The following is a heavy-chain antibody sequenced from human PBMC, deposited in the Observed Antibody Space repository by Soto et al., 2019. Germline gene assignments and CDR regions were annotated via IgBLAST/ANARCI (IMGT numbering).Heavy chain of an antibody. V-gene: IGHV4-39*01. Sequence: SETLSLTCTVSGDSLRSSYHYWGWIRQSPGKGLEWIGSIYYTGNTYYNPSLKSRVSISVDMATNEISLRLRAESVADTAVYYCVRFEMYAGEFTPTFALWGQGAFVTVSS. CDR3: VRFEMYAGEFTPTFAL. J-gene: IGHJ4*02. CDR1: GDSLRSSYHY. CDR2: IYYTGNT. D-gene: IGHD2-8*01.